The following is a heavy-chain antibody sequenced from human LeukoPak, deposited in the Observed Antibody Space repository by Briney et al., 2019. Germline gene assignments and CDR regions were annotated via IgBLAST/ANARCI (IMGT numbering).Heavy chain of an antibody. CDR2: ISDSGGST. J-gene: IGHJ4*02. CDR3: AKDALLYIGYDYIDY. V-gene: IGHV3-23*01. D-gene: IGHD5-12*01. Sequence: GGSLRLSCAASGFTFSSYAMNWVRQAPGKGLEWVSSISDSGGSTYYADSVKGRFTISRDNSRNTLSLQMKSLRAEDTAVYYCAKDALLYIGYDYIDYWGQGTLVTVSS. CDR1: GFTFSSYA.